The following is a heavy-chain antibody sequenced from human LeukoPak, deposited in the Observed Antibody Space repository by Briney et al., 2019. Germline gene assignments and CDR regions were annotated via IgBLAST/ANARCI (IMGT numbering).Heavy chain of an antibody. Sequence: GGSLRLSCAASGFTFSPYWMHWVRQAPGKGLVWVSCINSDGSSTSYADSVKGRFTISRDNAKNTLYLQMNSLRDEDTAVYYCARDYIYGLDYWGQGTLVTVSS. J-gene: IGHJ4*02. V-gene: IGHV3-74*01. CDR2: INSDGSST. D-gene: IGHD5-18*01. CDR1: GFTFSPYW. CDR3: ARDYIYGLDY.